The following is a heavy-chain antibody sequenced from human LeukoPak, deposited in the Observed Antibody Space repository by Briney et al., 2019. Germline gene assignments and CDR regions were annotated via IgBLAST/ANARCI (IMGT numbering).Heavy chain of an antibody. CDR3: AKGGDVLLWFGELLDNYYMDV. D-gene: IGHD3-10*01. CDR1: GFTFSSYG. V-gene: IGHV3-30*02. CDR2: IRYDGSNK. Sequence: GGSLRLSCAASGFTFSSYGMHWVRQAPGKGQEWVAFIRYDGSNKYYADSVKGRFTISRDNSKNTLYLQMNSLRAEDTAVYYCAKGGDVLLWFGELLDNYYMDVWGKGTTVTISS. J-gene: IGHJ6*03.